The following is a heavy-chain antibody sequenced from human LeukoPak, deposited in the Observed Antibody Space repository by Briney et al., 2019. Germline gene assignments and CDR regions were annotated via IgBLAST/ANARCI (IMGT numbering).Heavy chain of an antibody. D-gene: IGHD3-3*01. Sequence: ESLKTPCNSLGYSFTDFWIDWVRQIPGQGLEWMGIIKPSYSDTRHCPPFQGQVPLPAGKPIATTDLPWSSLGGPGTAFVYFAGLFGSTSPFDHWGHGTRVTVSS. V-gene: IGHV5-51*04. CDR3: AGLFGSTSPFDH. CDR1: GYSFTDFW. J-gene: IGHJ4*01. CDR2: IKPSYSDT.